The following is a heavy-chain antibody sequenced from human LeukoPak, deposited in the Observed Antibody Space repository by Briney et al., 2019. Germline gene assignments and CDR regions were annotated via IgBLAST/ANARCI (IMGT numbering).Heavy chain of an antibody. Sequence: SVKVSCKASGGTFSSYAISWVRQAPGQGLEWMGGIIPIFGTANYAQKFQGRVTITADKSTSTAYMELSSLRSEDTAVYYCAGASKSGYYYFHDAFDIWGQGTMVTVSS. V-gene: IGHV1-69*06. J-gene: IGHJ3*02. D-gene: IGHD3-22*01. CDR3: AGASKSGYYYFHDAFDI. CDR2: IIPIFGTA. CDR1: GGTFSSYA.